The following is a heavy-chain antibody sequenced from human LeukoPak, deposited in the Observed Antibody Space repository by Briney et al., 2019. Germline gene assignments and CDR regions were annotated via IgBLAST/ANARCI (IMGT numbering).Heavy chain of an antibody. CDR3: AEAGNYGDYVSYAFDI. V-gene: IGHV4-31*02. CDR1: GFTFSSYA. CDR2: IYYSGST. Sequence: LRLSCAASGFTFSSYAMSWIRQHPGKGLEWIGYIYYSGSTYYNPSLKSRVTISVDTSKNQFSLKLSSVTAADTAVYYCAEAGNYGDYVSYAFDIWGQGTMVTVSS. J-gene: IGHJ3*02. D-gene: IGHD4-17*01.